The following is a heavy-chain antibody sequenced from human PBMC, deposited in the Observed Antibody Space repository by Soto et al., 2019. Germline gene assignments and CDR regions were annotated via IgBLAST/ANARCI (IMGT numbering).Heavy chain of an antibody. J-gene: IGHJ4*02. D-gene: IGHD6-6*01. CDR1: GGSISSSSYY. V-gene: IGHV4-39*01. CDR2: IYYSGST. CDR3: ARLSDFPSSSPHFDY. Sequence: QLQLQESGPGLVKPSETLSLTCTVSGGSISSSSYYWGWIRQPPGKGLEWIGSIYYSGSTYYNPSLKSRVTISVDTSKNQFSLKLSSVTAADTAVYYCARLSDFPSSSPHFDYWGQGTLVTVSS.